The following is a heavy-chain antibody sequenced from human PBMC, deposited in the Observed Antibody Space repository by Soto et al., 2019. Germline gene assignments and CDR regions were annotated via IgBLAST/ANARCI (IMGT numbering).Heavy chain of an antibody. V-gene: IGHV3-23*01. CDR3: ARCYDFWSGYHQRPVKPNWFDP. CDR2: ISGSGGST. J-gene: IGHJ5*02. Sequence: EVQLLESGGGLVQPGGSLRLSCAASGFTFSSYAMSWVRQAPGKGLEWVSAISGSGGSTYYADSVKGRFTISRDNSKNTLYLQTNSLRAEDTAVYYCARCYDFWSGYHQRPVKPNWFDPWGQGTLVTVSS. D-gene: IGHD3-3*01. CDR1: GFTFSSYA.